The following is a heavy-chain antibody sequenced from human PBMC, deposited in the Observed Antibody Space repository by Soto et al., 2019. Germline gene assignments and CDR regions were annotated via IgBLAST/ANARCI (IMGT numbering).Heavy chain of an antibody. CDR3: AKHSNLTEALYYFDY. J-gene: IGHJ4*02. D-gene: IGHD3-16*01. V-gene: IGHV4-59*08. CDR2: IYYSGST. CDR1: GGSVSSYY. Sequence: PSETLSLTCTVSGGSVSSYYWSWIRQSPGKGLEWIGYIYYSGSTKYKPSLKSRVTMSVDTSKNQFSLKVSSATAADTAVYYCAKHSNLTEALYYFDYWGLGALVTVSP.